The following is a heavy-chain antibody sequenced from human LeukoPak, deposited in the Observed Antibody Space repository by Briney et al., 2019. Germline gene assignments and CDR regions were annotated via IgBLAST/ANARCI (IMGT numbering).Heavy chain of an antibody. J-gene: IGHJ4*02. CDR1: GFTFSSYA. V-gene: IGHV3-30*04. D-gene: IGHD3-10*01. CDR2: ISYDGSNK. CDR3: AKAHYYGSGSYYNDY. Sequence: GGSLRLSCSASGFTFSSYAMHWVRQAPGKGLEWVAVISYDGSNKYYADSVKGRFTISRDNSKNTLYLQMNSLRAEDTAVYYCAKAHYYGSGSYYNDYWGQGTLVTVSS.